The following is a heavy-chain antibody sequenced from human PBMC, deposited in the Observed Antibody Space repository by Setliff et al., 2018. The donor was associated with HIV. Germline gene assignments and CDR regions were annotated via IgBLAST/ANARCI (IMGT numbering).Heavy chain of an antibody. J-gene: IGHJ6*03. CDR3: ARSLAYCSGGGCSSGNYYYMDV. CDR2: IFHAGST. CDR1: GGSISGSSYY. D-gene: IGHD2-15*01. Sequence: SETLSLTCTVSGGSISGSSYYWGWIRQSPEKGLEWIGSIFHAGSTYYNPSLKSRVTLSVDTSENQYSLKLTSLIAAGTAVYYCARSLAYCSGGGCSSGNYYYMDVWGKGTTVTVSS. V-gene: IGHV4-39*01.